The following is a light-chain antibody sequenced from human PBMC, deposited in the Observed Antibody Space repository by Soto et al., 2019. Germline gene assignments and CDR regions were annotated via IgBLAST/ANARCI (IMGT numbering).Light chain of an antibody. CDR1: SSDVGGYNY. J-gene: IGLJ2*01. Sequence: QSALTQPRSVSGSPGQSVTISCTGTSSDVGGYNYVSWYQQHPGKAPKLMIYDVSKRPSGVPDRFSGSKSGNTASLTISGLQAEDGADYFCCSYAGSYAFVVFGGGTELPVL. V-gene: IGLV2-11*01. CDR2: DVS. CDR3: CSYAGSYAFVV.